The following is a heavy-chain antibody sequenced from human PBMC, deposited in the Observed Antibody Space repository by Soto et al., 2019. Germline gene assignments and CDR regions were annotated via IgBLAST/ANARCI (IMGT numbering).Heavy chain of an antibody. CDR2: INHSGST. Sequence: PSETLSLTCAAYGGPFSGYYWSWIRQPPGKGLEWIGEINHSGSTNYNPSLKSRVTISVDTSKNQFSLKLSSVTAADTAVYYCARGGRIAARLRSYGMDVWGQGTTVTVSS. CDR1: GGPFSGYY. D-gene: IGHD6-6*01. CDR3: ARGGRIAARLRSYGMDV. J-gene: IGHJ6*02. V-gene: IGHV4-34*01.